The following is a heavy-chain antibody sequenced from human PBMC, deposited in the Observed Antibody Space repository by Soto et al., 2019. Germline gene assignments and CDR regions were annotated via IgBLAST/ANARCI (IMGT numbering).Heavy chain of an antibody. CDR2: TYYRSRWYS. CDR3: ARSEEDSDYYYYGMDV. CDR1: GDTVSSNSVA. J-gene: IGHJ6*02. V-gene: IGHV6-1*01. Sequence: SQTLSLTCVGSGDTVSSNSVAWNWVRQAPSRGLEWLGRTYYRSRWYSDYAVSVRSRIDINADTSKNQVSLQLNSVTPEDTAVYYCARSEEDSDYYYYGMDVWGQGTTVTVSS. D-gene: IGHD2-15*01.